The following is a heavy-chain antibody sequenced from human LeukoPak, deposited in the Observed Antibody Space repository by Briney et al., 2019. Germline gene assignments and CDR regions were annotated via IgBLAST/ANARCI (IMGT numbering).Heavy chain of an antibody. D-gene: IGHD4-17*01. V-gene: IGHV3-53*01. CDR1: GFTVSDNY. Sequence: PGGSLRLSCAASGFTVSDNYMSWVRQAPGKGLEWVSVIYTGGTAYYPDSVKGRFTISRDNSKSTLYLQMNSLRADDTAVYYCARITVTTFAFDIWGQGTMVTVSS. CDR2: IYTGGTA. J-gene: IGHJ3*02. CDR3: ARITVTTFAFDI.